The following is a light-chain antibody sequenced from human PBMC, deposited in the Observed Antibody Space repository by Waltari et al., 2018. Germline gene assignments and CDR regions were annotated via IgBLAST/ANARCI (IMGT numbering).Light chain of an antibody. J-gene: IGLJ1*01. CDR2: DVR. Sequence: QSALTQPAAVSASPGQPITIACTVTSSDVGGCHSFSWYQQHPGNAPKLMIYDVRKRPSGVSNRFSGSKSGNTASLTISGLQAEDEADYYCSSYTSSSTYVFGTGTKVTVL. CDR1: SSDVGGCHS. CDR3: SSYTSSSTYV. V-gene: IGLV2-14*01.